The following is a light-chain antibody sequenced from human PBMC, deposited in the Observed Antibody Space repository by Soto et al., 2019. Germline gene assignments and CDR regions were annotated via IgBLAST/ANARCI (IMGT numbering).Light chain of an antibody. J-gene: IGKJ2*01. Sequence: IVMTQSPLSLPVTPGEPASISCRSSQRLLHSNGYTYLDWYLLKQGQSPQLLIYLGSNRASGVPDRFSGSGSGTDFTLKISRVEAEDVGVYYCMQALQTPYTFGQGTKLEIK. CDR1: QRLLHSNGYTY. V-gene: IGKV2-28*01. CDR3: MQALQTPYT. CDR2: LGS.